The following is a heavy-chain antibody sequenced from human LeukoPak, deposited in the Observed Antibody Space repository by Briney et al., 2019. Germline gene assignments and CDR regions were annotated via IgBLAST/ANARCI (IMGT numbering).Heavy chain of an antibody. CDR3: ARGVPGALAGFDL. D-gene: IGHD2-2*01. CDR2: ISTYIGST. J-gene: IGHJ4*02. CDR1: GYTFTKYG. V-gene: IGHV1-18*01. Sequence: ASVKVSCKASGYTFTKYGISWVRQAPGQGLEWMGWISTYIGSTKYTQKFQGRVTMTTDTTTTTAYMELRSLRSDDTAVYFCARGVPGALAGFDLWGQGTLVTVSS.